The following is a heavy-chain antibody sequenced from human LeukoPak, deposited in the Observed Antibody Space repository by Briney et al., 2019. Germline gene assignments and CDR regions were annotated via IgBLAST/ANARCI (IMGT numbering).Heavy chain of an antibody. CDR3: ARRLGSSADGILKYYFDY. J-gene: IGHJ4*02. D-gene: IGHD6-13*01. CDR2: VFYTGST. CDR1: GVSIISSNYY. V-gene: IGHV4-39*01. Sequence: PSETLSLTCTVSGVSIISSNYYWGWFRQPPGKGLEWIASVFYTGSTRHNPSLKSRVTISVDTSKNEFSLNLSSVTAEDTAVYYCARRLGSSADGILKYYFDYWGQGTLVTVSP.